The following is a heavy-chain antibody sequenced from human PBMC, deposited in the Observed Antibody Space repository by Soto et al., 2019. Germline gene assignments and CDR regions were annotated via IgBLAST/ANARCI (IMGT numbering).Heavy chain of an antibody. CDR3: AKDSSSSRPYFDY. Sequence: ASVKVSCTASGYTFTGYYMHWVRQAPGQGLEWMGWINPNSGGTNYAQKFQGWVTMTRDTSISTAYMELSRLRSDDTAVYYCAKDSSSSRPYFDYWGQGTLVTVSS. CDR2: INPNSGGT. J-gene: IGHJ4*02. V-gene: IGHV1-2*04. D-gene: IGHD6-6*01. CDR1: GYTFTGYY.